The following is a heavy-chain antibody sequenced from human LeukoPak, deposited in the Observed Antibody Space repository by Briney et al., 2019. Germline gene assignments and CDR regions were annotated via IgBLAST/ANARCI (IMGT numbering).Heavy chain of an antibody. J-gene: IGHJ4*02. V-gene: IGHV3-33*06. CDR3: AKDAVGTTFGYYFDY. CDR1: GFTFSSYG. D-gene: IGHD1-26*01. Sequence: GGSLRLSCAASGFTFSSYGMHWVRQAPGKGLEWVAVIWYDGSNKDYADSVKGRFTISRDNSKNTLYLQLISPRAEDTAVYYCAKDAVGTTFGYYFDYWGQGALVTVSS. CDR2: IWYDGSNK.